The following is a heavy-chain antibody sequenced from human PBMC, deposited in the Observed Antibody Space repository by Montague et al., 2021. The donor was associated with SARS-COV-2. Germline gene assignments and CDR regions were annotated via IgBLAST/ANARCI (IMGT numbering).Heavy chain of an antibody. J-gene: IGHJ6*02. Sequence: SETLSLTCTVSGGSISSYYWSWIRQPPGKGLEWIGYIYYSGSTNYNPSLKSRVTISVDTSKNQFSLKLSSVTAADTAVYYCARGSGEGCSSTSCQDWGYYGMDDWGQGTTVTVSS. V-gene: IGHV4-59*01. CDR1: GGSISSYY. D-gene: IGHD2-2*01. CDR2: IYYSGST. CDR3: ARGSGEGCSSTSCQDWGYYGMDD.